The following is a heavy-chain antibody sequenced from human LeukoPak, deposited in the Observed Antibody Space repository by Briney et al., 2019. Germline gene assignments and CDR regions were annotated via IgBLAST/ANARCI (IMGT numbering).Heavy chain of an antibody. D-gene: IGHD5-24*01. CDR2: IWYDGSNK. J-gene: IGHJ4*02. Sequence: GGSLRLSCAASGFAFSSYAMHWVRQAPGKGLEWVAVIWYDGSNKYYADSVKGRFTISRDNSKNTLYLQMNSLRAEDTAVYYCARDLGESRWLQLLGGFDYWGQGTLVTVSS. CDR1: GFAFSSYA. V-gene: IGHV3-33*08. CDR3: ARDLGESRWLQLLGGFDY.